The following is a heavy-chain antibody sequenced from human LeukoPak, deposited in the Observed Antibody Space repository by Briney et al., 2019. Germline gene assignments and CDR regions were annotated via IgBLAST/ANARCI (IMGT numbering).Heavy chain of an antibody. J-gene: IGHJ4*02. CDR2: VRHDGSNE. CDR3: ARESGSGYHSEGPKL. V-gene: IGHV3-30*02. Sequence: GGSLRLSCAASGFALSDYGMHWVRQAPGKGLEWVAFVRHDGSNEYYADSVKGRFSISRDKSKNTLYLQMRSLRAEDTAVYSCARESGSGYHSEGPKLWGLGTLVTVSA. CDR1: GFALSDYG. D-gene: IGHD5-12*01.